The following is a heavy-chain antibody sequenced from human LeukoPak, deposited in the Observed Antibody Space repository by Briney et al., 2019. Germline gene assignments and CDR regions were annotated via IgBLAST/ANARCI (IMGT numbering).Heavy chain of an antibody. D-gene: IGHD6-13*01. CDR2: IYYSGST. V-gene: IGHV4-59*01. Sequence: KPSETLSLTCAVYGGSISSYYWSWIRQPPGKGLEWIGYIYYSGSTNYNPSLKSRVTISVDTSKNQFSLKLSSVTAADTAVYYCARRSFSDYWGQGTLVTVSS. CDR1: GGSISSYY. J-gene: IGHJ4*02. CDR3: ARRSFSDY.